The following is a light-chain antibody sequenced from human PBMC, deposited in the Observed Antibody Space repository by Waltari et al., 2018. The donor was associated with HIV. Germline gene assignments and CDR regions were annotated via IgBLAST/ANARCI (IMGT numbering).Light chain of an antibody. CDR3: QSFVSRPGDWV. V-gene: IGLV1-40*01. J-gene: IGLJ3*02. Sequence: QSARTHPPSVSGAPGQTFTTSCTGFRPNSGITYDVQWYQQLQGAAPKLLISTNSNRPSGVPDRFSGSKSGTSASLTITGLQAEDEADYYCQSFVSRPGDWVFGGGTKLTVL. CDR1: RPNSGITYD. CDR2: TNS.